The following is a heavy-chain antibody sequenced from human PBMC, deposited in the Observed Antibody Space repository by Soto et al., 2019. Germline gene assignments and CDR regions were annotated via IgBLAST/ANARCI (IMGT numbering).Heavy chain of an antibody. CDR3: AKDSTAYSSSYDFDY. J-gene: IGHJ4*02. Sequence: EVQLLESGGGLVQPGGSLRLSCAASGFTFSSYAMSWVRQAPGKGLEWVSGISGSGGSTYYADSVKGRFPISRDNSKNTLYQQMTSLRAEDTAVYYCAKDSTAYSSSYDFDYWGQGTLVTVSS. D-gene: IGHD6-6*01. CDR1: GFTFSSYA. CDR2: ISGSGGST. V-gene: IGHV3-23*01.